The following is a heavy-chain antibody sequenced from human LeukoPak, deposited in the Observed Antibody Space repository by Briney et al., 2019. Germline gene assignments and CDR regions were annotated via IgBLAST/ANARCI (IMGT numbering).Heavy chain of an antibody. V-gene: IGHV4-38-2*02. CDR1: GYSISSGYY. CDR2: IYHVGKA. J-gene: IGHJ4*02. D-gene: IGHD5-18*01. CDR3: ARDKGSYGDFDY. Sequence: PSETLSLTCAVSGYSISSGYYWGWIRQPPGKGLEWIGNIYHVGKAYYNPSLKSRVTISVDTSRNQFSLRLTSVTAADTAVYYCARDKGSYGDFDYWGQGTLVTVSS.